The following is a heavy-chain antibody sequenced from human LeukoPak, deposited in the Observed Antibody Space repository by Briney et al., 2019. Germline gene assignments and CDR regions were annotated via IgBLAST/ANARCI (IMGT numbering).Heavy chain of an antibody. J-gene: IGHJ5*02. CDR3: ARVRGGMVYAILGWFDP. V-gene: IGHV1-69*05. Sequence: SVKVSCKASGGTFSSYAISWVRQAPGQGLEWMGGIIPIFGTANYAQKFQGRVTITTDESTSTAYMELSSLRSEDTAVYYCARVRGGMVYAILGWFDPWGQGTLVTVSS. CDR2: IIPIFGTA. D-gene: IGHD2-8*01. CDR1: GGTFSSYA.